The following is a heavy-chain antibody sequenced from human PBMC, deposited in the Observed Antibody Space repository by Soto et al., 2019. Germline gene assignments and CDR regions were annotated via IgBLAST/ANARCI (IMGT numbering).Heavy chain of an antibody. D-gene: IGHD3-3*01. J-gene: IGHJ6*04. CDR3: AIGVGAEFWGDYYYGMDV. CDR2: ISSSGSTI. Sequence: QVQLVESGGGLVKPGGSLRLSCAASGFTFSDYYMSWIRQAPGKGLEWVSYISSSGSTIYYADSVKGRFTICRDNAKKALDLHMISVRAEATAVYYCAIGVGAEFWGDYYYGMDVWGKGTTVTVSS. CDR1: GFTFSDYY. V-gene: IGHV3-11*01.